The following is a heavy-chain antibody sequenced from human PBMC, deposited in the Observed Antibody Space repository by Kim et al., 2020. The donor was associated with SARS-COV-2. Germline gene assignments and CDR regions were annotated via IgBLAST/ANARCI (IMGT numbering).Heavy chain of an antibody. D-gene: IGHD2-2*01. V-gene: IGHV3-33*01. Sequence: YADSGKGRFPISRDNSKNTLYLQRNSLRAEDTAVYYCARDGDFSTTAGFDYWGQGTLVTVSS. CDR3: ARDGDFSTTAGFDY. J-gene: IGHJ4*02.